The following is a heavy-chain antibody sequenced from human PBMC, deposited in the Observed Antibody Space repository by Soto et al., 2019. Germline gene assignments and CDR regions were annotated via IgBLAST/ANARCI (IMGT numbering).Heavy chain of an antibody. V-gene: IGHV3-11*06. D-gene: IGHD3-3*01. CDR1: GFTFSDYY. CDR2: ISSSSSYT. CDR3: ARALLYSYDFWSGYPNNWFDP. Sequence: QVQLVESGGGLVKAGGSLRLSCAASGFTFSDYYMSWIRQAPGKGLEWVSYISSSSSYTNYADSVKGRFTISRDNAKNSLYLQMNSLRAEDTAVYYCARALLYSYDFWSGYPNNWFDPWGQGTLVTVSS. J-gene: IGHJ5*02.